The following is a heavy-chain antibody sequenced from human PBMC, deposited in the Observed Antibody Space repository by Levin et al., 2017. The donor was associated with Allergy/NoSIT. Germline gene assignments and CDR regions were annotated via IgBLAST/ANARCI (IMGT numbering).Heavy chain of an antibody. CDR2: ISRGNSYT. J-gene: IGHJ4*02. V-gene: IGHV3-11*05. CDR1: GFIVSDSY. CDR3: ARGRVSNDY. Sequence: KSGGSLRLSCAASGFIVSDSYMSWIRQAPGKGLEWVSYISRGNSYTTYLDSVKGRFTISRDNAKNSLYLQMNSLRAEDTAIYYCARGRVSNDYWGQGALVTVSS. D-gene: IGHD3-16*01.